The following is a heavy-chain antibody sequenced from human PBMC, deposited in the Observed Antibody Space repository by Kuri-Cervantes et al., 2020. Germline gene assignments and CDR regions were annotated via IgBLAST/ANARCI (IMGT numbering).Heavy chain of an antibody. J-gene: IGHJ3*02. CDR3: ARIVGALHAFDI. Sequence: SETLSLTCTVSGGSISSGSYYWSWIRQPAGKGLEWIGRIYTSGSTNYNPSLKSRVTISVDTSKNQFSLKLSSVTAADTAVYYCARIVGALHAFDIWGQGTMVTVSS. CDR1: GGSISSGSYY. CDR2: IYTSGST. D-gene: IGHD1-26*01. V-gene: IGHV4-61*02.